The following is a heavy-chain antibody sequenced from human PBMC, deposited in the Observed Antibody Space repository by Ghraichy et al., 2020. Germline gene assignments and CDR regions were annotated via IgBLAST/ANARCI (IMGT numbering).Heavy chain of an antibody. V-gene: IGHV3-30*18. Sequence: LSLTCAASGFTFSSYGMHWVRQAPGKGLEWVAVISYDGSNKYYADSVKGRFTISRDNSKNTLYLQMNSLRAEDTAVYYCAKDWRIAVAGSYWYFDLWGRGTLVTVSS. D-gene: IGHD6-19*01. CDR2: ISYDGSNK. J-gene: IGHJ2*01. CDR3: AKDWRIAVAGSYWYFDL. CDR1: GFTFSSYG.